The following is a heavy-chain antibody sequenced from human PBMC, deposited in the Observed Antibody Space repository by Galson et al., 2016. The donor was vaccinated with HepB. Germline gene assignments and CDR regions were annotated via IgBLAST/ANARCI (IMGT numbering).Heavy chain of an antibody. CDR1: GXTFDDYT. Sequence: LRLSCAASGXTFDDYTMHWVRQAPGKGLEWVSLVSWDATTIYYADSVKGRFTISRDNSKNSLYLQMNSLTSEDTALYYCARETTIWGNGFQYWGQGTLVTVSS. D-gene: IGHD4-23*01. V-gene: IGHV3-43*01. CDR3: ARETTIWGNGFQY. J-gene: IGHJ4*02. CDR2: VSWDATTI.